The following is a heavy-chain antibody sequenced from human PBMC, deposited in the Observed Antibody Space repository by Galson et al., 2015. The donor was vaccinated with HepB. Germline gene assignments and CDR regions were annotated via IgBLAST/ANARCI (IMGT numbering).Heavy chain of an antibody. D-gene: IGHD1-1*01. J-gene: IGHJ4*02. CDR3: ARDLSFDWNDLYYFDY. CDR1: GFTFSSYA. CDR2: ISYDGSNK. Sequence: SLRLSCAASGFTFSSYAMHWVRQAPGKGLEWVAVISYDGSNKYYADSVKGRFTISRDNSKNTLYLQMNSLRAEDTAVYYCARDLSFDWNDLYYFDYWGQGTLVTVSS. V-gene: IGHV3-30-3*01.